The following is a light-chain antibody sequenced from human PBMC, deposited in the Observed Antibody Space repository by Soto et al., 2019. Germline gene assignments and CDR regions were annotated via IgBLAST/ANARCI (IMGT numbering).Light chain of an antibody. J-gene: IGLJ3*02. Sequence: QSALTQPASVSGSPGQSITISCSGTNSDVGAYNYVSWYQQHPGKAPKLIIYEVNDRPSGISSRFSASKSGNTASLTISGLQPDDEAHYYCCSYAPNNTWVFAGGTKLTVL. CDR3: CSYAPNNTWV. V-gene: IGLV2-14*01. CDR2: EVN. CDR1: NSDVGAYNY.